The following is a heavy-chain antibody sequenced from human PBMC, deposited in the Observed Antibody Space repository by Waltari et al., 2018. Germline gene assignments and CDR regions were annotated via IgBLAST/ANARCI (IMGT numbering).Heavy chain of an antibody. D-gene: IGHD3-22*01. V-gene: IGHV3-23*01. CDR3: AKDRYYDSLDY. Sequence: RQAPRKGLEWVSAISGSGGSTYYADSVKGRFTISRDKSKNTLYLQMNSLRAEDTAVYYCAKDRYYDSLDYWGQGTLVTVSS. J-gene: IGHJ4*02. CDR2: ISGSGGST.